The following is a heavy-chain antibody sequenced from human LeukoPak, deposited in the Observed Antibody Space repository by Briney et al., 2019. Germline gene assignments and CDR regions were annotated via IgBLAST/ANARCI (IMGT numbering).Heavy chain of an antibody. CDR2: INHSGST. CDR1: GGSFSGYY. Sequence: KPSETLSLTCAVYGGSFSGYYWSWIRQPPGKELEWIGEINHSGSTNYNPSLKSRVTISVDTSKNQFSLKLSSVTAADTAVYYCARGIDYWGQGTLVTVSS. V-gene: IGHV4-34*01. J-gene: IGHJ4*02. CDR3: ARGIDY.